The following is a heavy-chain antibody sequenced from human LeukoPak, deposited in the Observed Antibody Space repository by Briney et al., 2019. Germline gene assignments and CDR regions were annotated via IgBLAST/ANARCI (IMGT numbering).Heavy chain of an antibody. CDR2: IWYDGTNK. CDR1: GFTFSSYG. J-gene: IGHJ4*02. CDR3: AKDDRGNEAPFDY. Sequence: PGGSLRLSCAASGFTFSSYGMHWVRQAPGKGLEWVALIWYDGTNKYYADSVKGRFTISRDNSKNTLHLQMNSLRAEDTAVYYCAKDDRGNEAPFDYWGQGTLVTVSS. V-gene: IGHV3-30*02.